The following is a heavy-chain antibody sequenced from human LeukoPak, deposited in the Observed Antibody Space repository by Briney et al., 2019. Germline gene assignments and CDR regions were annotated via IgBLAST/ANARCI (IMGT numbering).Heavy chain of an antibody. CDR2: IYFNGRP. CDR3: ARHWKYCSVGSCSDNWFDS. D-gene: IGHD2-15*01. Sequence: PSETLSLTCTASGGSLTSSSYYWGWIRQSPGKGLEWIGSIYFNGRPYYNPSLKSRVTISADTSKNQFSLKLTSVTAADTAVYYCARHWKYCSVGSCSDNWFDSWGQGTLVTVSS. V-gene: IGHV4-39*01. J-gene: IGHJ5*01. CDR1: GGSLTSSSYY.